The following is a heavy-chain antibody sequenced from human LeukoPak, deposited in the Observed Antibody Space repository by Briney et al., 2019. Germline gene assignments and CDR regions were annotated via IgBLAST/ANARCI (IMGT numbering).Heavy chain of an antibody. D-gene: IGHD2-15*01. J-gene: IGHJ4*02. Sequence: GASVKVSCKASGYTFTGYYMHWVRQAPGQGLEWMGWINPNSGGTNYAQKFQGRVTMTRDTSISTAYMELSRLRSDDTAVYYCARVARGYCSGGSCQDYWGQGTLVTVSS. CDR1: GYTFTGYY. CDR2: INPNSGGT. V-gene: IGHV1-2*02. CDR3: ARVARGYCSGGSCQDY.